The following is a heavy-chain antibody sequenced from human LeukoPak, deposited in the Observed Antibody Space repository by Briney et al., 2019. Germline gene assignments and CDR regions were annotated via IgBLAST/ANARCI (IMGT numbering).Heavy chain of an antibody. D-gene: IGHD6-13*01. Sequence: SETLSLTCTVSGGSISSYYWSWIRQPPGKGLEWIGYISYSESTNYNPSLRSRVTISVDTSKNQFSLKLSSVTAADTAVYYCGRHCSRLDDFDVWGQGTVVTVSS. CDR3: GRHCSRLDDFDV. V-gene: IGHV4-59*08. J-gene: IGHJ3*01. CDR1: GGSISSYY. CDR2: ISYSEST.